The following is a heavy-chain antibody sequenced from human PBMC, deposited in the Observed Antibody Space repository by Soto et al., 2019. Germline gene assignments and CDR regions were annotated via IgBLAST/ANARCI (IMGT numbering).Heavy chain of an antibody. J-gene: IGHJ6*02. V-gene: IGHV1-69*12. CDR1: GGTFSSYA. Sequence: QVQLVQSGAEVKKPGSSVKVSCKASGGTFSSYAISWVRQAPGQGLEWMGGIIPIFGTANYAQKFQGRVPITADESTSTAYMELSSLTSEDTPVYYCARDQGIAVAATRRSESFYGMDVWGQGTTVTVSS. D-gene: IGHD6-19*01. CDR3: ARDQGIAVAATRRSESFYGMDV. CDR2: IIPIFGTA.